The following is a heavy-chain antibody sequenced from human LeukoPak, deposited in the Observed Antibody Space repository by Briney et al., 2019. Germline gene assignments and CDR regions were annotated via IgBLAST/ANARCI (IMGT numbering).Heavy chain of an antibody. V-gene: IGHV1-46*01. CDR3: AREYCGGDCYSHYYYYMDV. Sequence: ASVYLSCKASGYTLTIYYMHWVRQAPGPGLEWMGTINTSVGRTTYAQKFQGRDTMTRDMSTITVYMDLSSLRSEDTAVYFCAREYCGGDCYSHYYYYMDVWGKGTTVTVSS. CDR1: GYTLTIYY. D-gene: IGHD2-21*02. CDR2: INTSVGRT. J-gene: IGHJ6*03.